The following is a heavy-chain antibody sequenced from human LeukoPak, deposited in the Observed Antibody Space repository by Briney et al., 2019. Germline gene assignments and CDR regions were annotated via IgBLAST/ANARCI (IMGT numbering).Heavy chain of an antibody. Sequence: SETLSLTCTASGVSISSYYWSWLRQPPGKGLEWVGYIYYSGSTNYNPSLKSRVTISVDTSKNQFSLKLSSVTAADTAVYYCAREGASQDVRGFDYWGQGTQVTVSS. CDR3: AREGASQDVRGFDY. CDR1: GVSISSYY. J-gene: IGHJ4*02. CDR2: IYYSGST. D-gene: IGHD3-10*02. V-gene: IGHV4-59*01.